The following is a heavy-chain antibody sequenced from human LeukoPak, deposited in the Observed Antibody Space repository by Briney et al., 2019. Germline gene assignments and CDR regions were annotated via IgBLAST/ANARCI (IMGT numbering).Heavy chain of an antibody. CDR3: ASDSEQQVDAPDV. Sequence: GGFLRLSCAASGFTVSSNFWTWVRRAPGKGLEWVSITYSDGSTYYADSVEGRFTISRDSSNNTVYLQMNSLRAEDTALYYCASDSEQQVDAPDVWGQGTTVTVSS. D-gene: IGHD6-13*01. CDR2: TYSDGST. J-gene: IGHJ6*02. CDR1: GFTVSSNF. V-gene: IGHV3-66*01.